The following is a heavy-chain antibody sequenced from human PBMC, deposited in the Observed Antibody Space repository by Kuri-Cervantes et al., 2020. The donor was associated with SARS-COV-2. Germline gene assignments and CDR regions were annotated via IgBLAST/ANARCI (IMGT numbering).Heavy chain of an antibody. CDR2: INHSGST. CDR3: ARGREGVVPATILGLGYFLYFSMDV. CDR1: GGSFSGYY. Sequence: GSLRLSCAVLGGSFSGYYWSWIRQSPGKGLEWIGKINHSGSTNYNPSLSSRVTISVDMSKNQFSLRLSSVTAADTAMYYCARGREGVVPATILGLGYFLYFSMDVWGKGTSVTVSS. J-gene: IGHJ6*03. V-gene: IGHV4-34*01. D-gene: IGHD2-2*01.